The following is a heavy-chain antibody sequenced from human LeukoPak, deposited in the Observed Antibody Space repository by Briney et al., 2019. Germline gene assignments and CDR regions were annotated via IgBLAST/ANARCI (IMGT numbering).Heavy chain of an antibody. D-gene: IGHD3-22*01. CDR3: ARASNIYYESSGYPTSYFDY. CDR1: GGSISSGSYY. V-gene: IGHV4-61*02. Sequence: PSETLSLTCTVSGGSISSGSYYWNWIRQPAGKGLEWIGRMYTSGSTNYNPSLRSRVTISEDTSKNQLSLKLSSVTAADTAVYYCARASNIYYESSGYPTSYFDYWGQGTLVTVSS. CDR2: MYTSGST. J-gene: IGHJ4*02.